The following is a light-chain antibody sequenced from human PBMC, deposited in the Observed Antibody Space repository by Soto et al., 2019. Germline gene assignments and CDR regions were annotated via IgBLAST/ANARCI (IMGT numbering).Light chain of an antibody. V-gene: IGKV3-11*01. CDR3: QQRSKWPLT. CDR2: DAS. CDR1: QSVSSL. Sequence: EIVLTQSPATLSLSPGEGATLSCRASQSVSSLLAWDQQKPGQAPRLLIYDASNRATGTPARFSGSGSGTDFTLTISSLEPEDFAVYYCQQRSKWPLTFGGGTKVEIK. J-gene: IGKJ4*01.